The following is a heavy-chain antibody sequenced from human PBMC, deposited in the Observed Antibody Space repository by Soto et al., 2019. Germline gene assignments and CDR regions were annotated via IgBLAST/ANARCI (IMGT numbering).Heavy chain of an antibody. CDR1: GFTFSSYA. J-gene: IGHJ4*02. CDR2: ISDSGAST. Sequence: EVQLLESGGGLVQPGGSLRLSCAASGFTFSSYAMSWVRQAPGKGLEWVSGISDSGASTYYADSVKGRFTISRDNSKTTLYLQVNSLRAEDTAVYYCARGGRAWYGFDYWGQGTLVTVSS. CDR3: ARGGRAWYGFDY. V-gene: IGHV3-23*01. D-gene: IGHD2-15*01.